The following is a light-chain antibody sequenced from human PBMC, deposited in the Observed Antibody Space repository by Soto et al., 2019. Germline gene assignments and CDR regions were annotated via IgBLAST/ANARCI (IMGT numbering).Light chain of an antibody. V-gene: IGKV3-20*01. CDR3: QQYGSSSWT. J-gene: IGKJ1*01. CDR2: GAS. CDR1: QSVSSSY. Sequence: EIVLTQSPCTLSVSPGERATLSCRASQSVSSSYLAWYQQKPGQAPRLLIYGASSRATGIPDRFSGSGSGTDFTLTISRLEPEDFAVYYCQQYGSSSWTFGQGTKVDI.